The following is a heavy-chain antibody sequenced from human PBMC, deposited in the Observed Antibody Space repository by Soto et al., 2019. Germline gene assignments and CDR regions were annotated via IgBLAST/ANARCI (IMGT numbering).Heavy chain of an antibody. D-gene: IGHD3-9*01. V-gene: IGHV4-34*01. CDR1: GGSVSGYY. CDR3: ARESHDILTGPPWVWYFDL. Sequence: QVQLQQWGAGPLRPLETLSLTCGVSGGSVSGYYWAWIRQSPGKGLEWIGEINDLGSINYNPSLKSRVSISVDTSKNHYSLNLRSVTAADTAVYYCARESHDILTGPPWVWYFDLWGRGTLVTVSS. J-gene: IGHJ2*01. CDR2: INDLGSI.